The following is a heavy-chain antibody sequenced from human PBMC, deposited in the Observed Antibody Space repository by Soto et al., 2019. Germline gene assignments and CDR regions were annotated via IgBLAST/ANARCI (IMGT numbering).Heavy chain of an antibody. V-gene: IGHV4-31*03. Sequence: QVQLQESGPGLVKPSQTLSLTCSVSGGSFSSDSFIWSWVRQFPGKGLEWIGYINYSGTTYYNPSLRSGITMSVDTSKNQSSLNLSSVTAADTAVYYCARDHKWDGMDVWGQGTTVTVSS. J-gene: IGHJ6*02. CDR1: GGSFSSDSFI. CDR3: ARDHKWDGMDV. CDR2: INYSGTT. D-gene: IGHD1-26*01.